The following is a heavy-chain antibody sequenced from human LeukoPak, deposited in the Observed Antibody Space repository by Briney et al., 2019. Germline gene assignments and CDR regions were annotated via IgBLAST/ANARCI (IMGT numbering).Heavy chain of an antibody. Sequence: GGSLRLSCAASGFTFRNYAMSWVRQAPGKGLEWVSAIGGSDGNTYYADSVKGRFTISRDNFMNMQYLQMDSLRPQDTAIYYCARDEGGSYFRDYWGQGTLVTVSS. CDR3: ARDEGGSYFRDY. D-gene: IGHD1-26*01. V-gene: IGHV3-23*01. CDR2: IGGSDGNT. J-gene: IGHJ4*02. CDR1: GFTFRNYA.